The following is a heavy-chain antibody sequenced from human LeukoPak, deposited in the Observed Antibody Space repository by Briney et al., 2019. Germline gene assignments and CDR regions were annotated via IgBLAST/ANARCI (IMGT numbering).Heavy chain of an antibody. CDR1: GGSFSGYY. Sequence: SETLSLTCAVYGGSFSGYYWSWIRQPPGKGLEWIGEINHSGSTNYNPSLKSRVTISADTSKNQFSLKLSSVTAAGTAVYYCARGTYYYDSSGYPNRDDAFDIWGQGTMVTVSS. V-gene: IGHV4-34*01. CDR3: ARGTYYYDSSGYPNRDDAFDI. D-gene: IGHD3-22*01. CDR2: INHSGST. J-gene: IGHJ3*02.